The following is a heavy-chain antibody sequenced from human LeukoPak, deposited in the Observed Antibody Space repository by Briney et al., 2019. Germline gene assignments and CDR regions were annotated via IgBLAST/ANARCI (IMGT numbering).Heavy chain of an antibody. CDR1: GGSISTYY. D-gene: IGHD3-22*01. J-gene: IGHJ5*02. V-gene: IGHV4-59*01. Sequence: SETLSLTCTVSGGSISTYYWTWVRQPPGKGREWIGYIYKSGSNNYNPALKSRVTMSVDTSKNQFSLKLSSVTAADTAVYYCARAFFSSAYYPNWFDPWGQGTLVTVSS. CDR2: IYKSGSN. CDR3: ARAFFSSAYYPNWFDP.